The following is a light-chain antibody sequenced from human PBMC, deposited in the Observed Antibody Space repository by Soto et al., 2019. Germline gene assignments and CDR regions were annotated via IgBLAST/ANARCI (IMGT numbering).Light chain of an antibody. J-gene: IGKJ1*01. V-gene: IGKV3-15*01. CDR2: GAS. CDR1: QSISNN. Sequence: EIVMTQSPATLSVSPWERVTLSCRASQSISNNLAWYQQKPGQAPRLLIFGASTRATGIPARFSGGGSGTEFTVTISSLQSEDFAVYFCQQYNNWPMTFGQGTKVDIK. CDR3: QQYNNWPMT.